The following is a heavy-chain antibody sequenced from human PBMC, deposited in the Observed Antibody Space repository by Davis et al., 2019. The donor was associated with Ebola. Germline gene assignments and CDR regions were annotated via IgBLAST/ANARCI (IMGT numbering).Heavy chain of an antibody. J-gene: IGHJ4*02. D-gene: IGHD6-13*01. CDR2: ISAYNGNT. CDR1: GYTFTSYG. CDR3: ARFVDKAAAGTLSNFDY. Sequence: AASVKVSCKASGYTFTSYGISWVRKAPGQGLEWMGWISAYNGNTNYAQKLQGRVTMTTDTSTSTAYMELRSLRSDDTAVYSCARFVDKAAAGTLSNFDYWGQGTLVTVSS. V-gene: IGHV1-18*01.